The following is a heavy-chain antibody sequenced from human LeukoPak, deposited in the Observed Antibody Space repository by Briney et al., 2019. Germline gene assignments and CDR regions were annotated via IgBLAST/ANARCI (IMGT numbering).Heavy chain of an antibody. CDR3: AKDILRGYKIAARGQFDY. Sequence: GGSLRLSCAASGFTFSSYSMNWVRQAPGKGLEWVSGISWNSGSIGYADSVKGRFTISRDNAKNSLYLQMNSLRAEDTALYYCAKDILRGYKIAARGQFDYWGQGTLVTVSS. J-gene: IGHJ4*02. CDR2: ISWNSGSI. V-gene: IGHV3-9*01. CDR1: GFTFSSYS. D-gene: IGHD5-24*01.